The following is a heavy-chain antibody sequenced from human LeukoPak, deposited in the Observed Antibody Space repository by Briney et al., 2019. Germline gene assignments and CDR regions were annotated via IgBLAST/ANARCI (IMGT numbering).Heavy chain of an antibody. Sequence: GGSLRLSCAASGFTFSNAWMSWVRQAPGKGLEWVSYISSSGSTIYYADSVKGRFTISRDNAKNSLYLQMNSLRAEDTAVYYCARDGYSYGYRYYYYYMDVWGKGTTVTVSS. D-gene: IGHD5-18*01. CDR2: ISSSGSTI. J-gene: IGHJ6*03. V-gene: IGHV3-11*01. CDR1: GFTFSNAW. CDR3: ARDGYSYGYRYYYYYMDV.